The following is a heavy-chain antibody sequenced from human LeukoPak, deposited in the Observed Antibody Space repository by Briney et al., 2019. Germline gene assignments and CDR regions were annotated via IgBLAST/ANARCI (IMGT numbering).Heavy chain of an antibody. V-gene: IGHV3-23*01. CDR3: AKTNKYAGSSGWCNWLDP. CDR1: GFTFSSYA. CDR2: IDKNGVTT. Sequence: GGSLRLPCAATGFTFSSYAMGWVRQPPGKGLEWVSDIDKNGVTTYYADSVRGRFTISRDNYKNTLHLQMTSLRAEDTADYYSAKTNKYAGSSGWCNWLDPWGRGTLVTVSS. D-gene: IGHD6-19*01. J-gene: IGHJ5*02.